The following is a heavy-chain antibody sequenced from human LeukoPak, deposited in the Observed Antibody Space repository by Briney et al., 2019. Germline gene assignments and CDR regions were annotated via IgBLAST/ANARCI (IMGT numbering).Heavy chain of an antibody. CDR3: ARAYDSSGYYRRYFDY. D-gene: IGHD3-22*01. CDR1: GGSFSGYY. V-gene: IGHV4-34*01. J-gene: IGHJ4*02. Sequence: SETLSLTCAVYGGSFSGYYWSWIRQPPGKGLEWIGEINHSGSTNYNPSLKSRVTISVDTSKNQFSLKLSSVTAADTAVYYCARAYDSSGYYRRYFDYWGQGTLVTVSS. CDR2: INHSGST.